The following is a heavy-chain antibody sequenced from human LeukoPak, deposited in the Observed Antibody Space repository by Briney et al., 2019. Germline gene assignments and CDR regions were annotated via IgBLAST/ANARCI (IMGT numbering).Heavy chain of an antibody. CDR1: GFTFSSDA. CDR2: ISGSGGST. J-gene: IGHJ4*02. D-gene: IGHD5-18*01. V-gene: IGHV3-23*01. CDR3: AKDSPDPAMGDY. Sequence: GGSLRLSCAASGFTFSSDAMSCVRQAPGEGLEGGSAISGSGGSTYYADYVKGRFTISTDNSKNTLYLQMNSLRAEDTAVYYCAKDSPDPAMGDYWGQGTLVTVSS.